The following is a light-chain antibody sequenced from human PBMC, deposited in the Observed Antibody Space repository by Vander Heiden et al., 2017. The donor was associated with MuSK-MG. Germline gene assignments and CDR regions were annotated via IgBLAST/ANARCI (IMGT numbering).Light chain of an antibody. CDR3: QHYVSSPWT. V-gene: IGKV3-20*01. CDR1: QSVRSSY. CDR2: GAS. J-gene: IGKJ1*01. Sequence: EIVLTQSPGTLSLSPGERATLSCRASQSVRSSYLAWYQQKPGQAPRLLIYGASSRATGIPDRFSGSGSGTDFTLTIPRLEPEDFAVYYCQHYVSSPWTFGQGTNVEIK.